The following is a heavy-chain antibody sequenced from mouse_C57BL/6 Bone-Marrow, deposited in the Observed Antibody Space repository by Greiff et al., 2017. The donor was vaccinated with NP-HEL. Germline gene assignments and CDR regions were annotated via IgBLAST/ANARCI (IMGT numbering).Heavy chain of an antibody. J-gene: IGHJ2*01. V-gene: IGHV1-54*01. CDR3: ARSSYGSSFDY. CDR2: INPGSGGT. Sequence: QVQLQQSGAKLVRPGTSVKVSCKASGYAFTNYLIEWVKQRPGQGLEWIGVINPGSGGTNYNEKFKGKATLTADKSSSTAYMQLSSLTSEDSAVYFCARSSYGSSFDYWGQGTTLTVSS. D-gene: IGHD1-1*01. CDR1: GYAFTNYL.